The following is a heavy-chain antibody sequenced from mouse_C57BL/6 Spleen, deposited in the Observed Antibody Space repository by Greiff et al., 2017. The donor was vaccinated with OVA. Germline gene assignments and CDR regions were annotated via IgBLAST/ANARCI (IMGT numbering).Heavy chain of an antibody. Sequence: QVQLQQSGPELVKPGASVKISCKASGYAFSSSWMNWVKQRPGKGLEWIGRIYPGDGDTNYNGKFKGKATLTADKSSSTAYMQLSSLTSEDSAVYFCARWDYSNSYAMDYWGQGTSVTVSS. CDR2: IYPGDGDT. J-gene: IGHJ4*01. V-gene: IGHV1-82*01. CDR3: ARWDYSNSYAMDY. CDR1: GYAFSSSW. D-gene: IGHD2-5*01.